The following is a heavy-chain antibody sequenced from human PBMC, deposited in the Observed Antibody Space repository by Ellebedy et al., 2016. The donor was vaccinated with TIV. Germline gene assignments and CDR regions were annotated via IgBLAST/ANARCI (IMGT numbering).Heavy chain of an antibody. CDR2: ISSSSSYI. CDR1: GFTFSSYS. V-gene: IGHV3-21*01. J-gene: IGHJ4*02. D-gene: IGHD4-17*01. CDR3: ARFFPRDYGIDY. Sequence: GGSLRLSCAASGFTFSSYSMNWVRQAPGKGLEWVSSISSSSSYIYYADSVKGRFTISRDNAKNSLYLQMNSLRAEDTAMYYCARFFPRDYGIDYWGQGTLVTVSS.